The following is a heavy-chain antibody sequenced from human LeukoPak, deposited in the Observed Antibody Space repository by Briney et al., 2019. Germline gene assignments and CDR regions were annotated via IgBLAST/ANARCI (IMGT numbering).Heavy chain of an antibody. D-gene: IGHD3-10*01. Sequence: PSETLSLTCTVSGGSISSYYWSWIRQPPGKGLEWIGYIYYSGSTNYNPSLKSRVTISVDTSKNQFSLKLSSVTAADTAVYYCARDVYYYGSGSPTNYYGMDVWGQGTTVTVSS. CDR1: GGSISSYY. V-gene: IGHV4-59*01. CDR2: IYYSGST. J-gene: IGHJ6*02. CDR3: ARDVYYYGSGSPTNYYGMDV.